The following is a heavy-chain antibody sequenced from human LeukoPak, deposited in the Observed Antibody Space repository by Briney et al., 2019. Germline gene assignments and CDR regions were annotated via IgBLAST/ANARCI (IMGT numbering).Heavy chain of an antibody. V-gene: IGHV4-39*01. D-gene: IGHD2-8*01. Sequence: SETLSLTCTVSGGSISSSSYYWGWIRQPPGKGLEWIGSIYYSGSTYYNPSLKSRVTISVDTSKNQFSLKLSSVTAADTAVYYCARQIQWRWFDPWGQGTLVTVSS. CDR3: ARQIQWRWFDP. J-gene: IGHJ5*02. CDR1: GGSISSSSYY. CDR2: IYYSGST.